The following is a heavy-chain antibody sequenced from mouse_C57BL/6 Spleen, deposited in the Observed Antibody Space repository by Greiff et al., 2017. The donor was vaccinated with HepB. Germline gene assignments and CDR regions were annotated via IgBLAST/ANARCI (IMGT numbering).Heavy chain of an antibody. CDR3: ARSSFDYGSSNWYFDV. D-gene: IGHD1-1*01. Sequence: VQLQQSGPELVKPGASVKISCKASGYAFSSSWMNWVKQRPGKGLEWIGRIYPGDGDTNYNGKFKGKATLTADTSSSTAYMQLSSLTSEASAVYFCARSSFDYGSSNWYFDVWGTGTTVTVSS. V-gene: IGHV1-82*01. J-gene: IGHJ1*03. CDR1: GYAFSSSW. CDR2: IYPGDGDT.